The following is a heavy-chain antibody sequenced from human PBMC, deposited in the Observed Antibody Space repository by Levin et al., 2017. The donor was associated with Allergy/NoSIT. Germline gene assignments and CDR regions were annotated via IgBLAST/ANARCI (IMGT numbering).Heavy chain of an antibody. CDR1: GFTFSSYG. V-gene: IGHV3-33*01. CDR2: IWYDGSNK. Sequence: GGSLRLSCAASGFTFSSYGMHWVRQAPGKGLEWVAVIWYDGSNKYYADSVKGRFTISRDNSKNTLYLQMNSLRAEDTAVYYCARDPHTMSFDYWGQGTLVTVSS. D-gene: IGHD3-22*01. CDR3: ARDPHTMSFDY. J-gene: IGHJ4*02.